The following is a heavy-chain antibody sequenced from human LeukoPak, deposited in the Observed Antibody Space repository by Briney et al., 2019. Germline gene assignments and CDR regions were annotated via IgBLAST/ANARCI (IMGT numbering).Heavy chain of an antibody. CDR2: INSDGSST. D-gene: IGHD7-27*01. CDR3: ARDYRPSHYYYYGMDV. V-gene: IGHV3-74*01. Sequence: PGGSLRLSCAASGFTFRTFSMHWVREAPGKGLVWVSRINSDGSSTNYADSVKDRFTISRDNAKNTLYLQMNSLRAEDTAVYYCARDYRPSHYYYYGMDVWGQGTTVTVSS. CDR1: GFTFRTFS. J-gene: IGHJ6*02.